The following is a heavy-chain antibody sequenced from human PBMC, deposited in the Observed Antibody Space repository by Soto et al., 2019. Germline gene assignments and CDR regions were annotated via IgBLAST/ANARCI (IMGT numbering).Heavy chain of an antibody. J-gene: IGHJ4*02. CDR3: TVVGATADVFRY. CDR2: IRSTAQNSAT. D-gene: IGHD1-26*01. CDR1: GFTFSVSA. Sequence: EVQLVESGGGLVQPGGSLKLSCAASGFTFSVSAIHWVRQAPGRGLEWVGRIRSTAQNSATGYVASVRGRVTISRDDSKNTAYLQMHSLKTDDTAVYYCTVVGATADVFRYWGQGRLVSVSS. V-gene: IGHV3-73*02.